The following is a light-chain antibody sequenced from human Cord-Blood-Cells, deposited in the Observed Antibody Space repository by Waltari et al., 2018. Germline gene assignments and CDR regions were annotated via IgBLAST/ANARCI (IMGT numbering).Light chain of an antibody. CDR2: GAS. J-gene: IGKJ1*01. Sequence: EIVLTQSPGTLSLSPGERATLSCRASQSLSSSYLAWYQQKPGQAPRLLIHGASSRATGSPDRCSGSGSGTDFTLTISRLRPEDFAVYYCQQYGSSPATFGQGTKVEIK. CDR1: QSLSSSY. CDR3: QQYGSSPAT. V-gene: IGKV3-20*01.